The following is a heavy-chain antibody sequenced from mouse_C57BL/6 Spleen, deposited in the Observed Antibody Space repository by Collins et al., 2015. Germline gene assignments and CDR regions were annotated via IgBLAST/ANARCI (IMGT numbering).Heavy chain of an antibody. CDR1: GFSLTTSGLG. D-gene: IGHD5-5*01. Sequence: QVILKESGPGILQSSQTLSLTCSFSGFSLTTSGLGVSWIRQPSGKGLEWLAHIYWGDDKRYNPSLKSRLTISKDSSRNQVFLKITSVDTADTATYYCARDYRGYYAMDYWGQGISVTVSS. CDR2: IYWGDDK. J-gene: IGHJ4*01. V-gene: IGHV8-12*01. CDR3: ARDYRGYYAMDY.